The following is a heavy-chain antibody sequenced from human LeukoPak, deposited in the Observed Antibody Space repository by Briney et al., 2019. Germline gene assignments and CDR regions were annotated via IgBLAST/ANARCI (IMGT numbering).Heavy chain of an antibody. CDR3: ARLSGYYIDY. J-gene: IGHJ4*02. Sequence: SETLSLTCTVSGGSISSYYWSWIRQPPGKGLEWIGCIYYSGSTNYNPSLKSRVTISVDTSKNQFSLKLSSVTAADTAVYYCARLSGYYIDYWGQGTLVTVSS. V-gene: IGHV4-59*08. CDR2: IYYSGST. CDR1: GGSISSYY. D-gene: IGHD3-3*01.